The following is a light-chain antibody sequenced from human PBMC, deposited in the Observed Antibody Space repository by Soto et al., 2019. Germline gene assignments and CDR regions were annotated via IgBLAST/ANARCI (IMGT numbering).Light chain of an antibody. CDR3: QSYDSSNVV. Sequence: NFMLTQPHSVSESPGKTVTISCTRSSGSIASNYVQWYQQRPGRAPTTVIYEDNQRPSGVPDRFSGSIDSSSNSASLTISGLKTEDEADYYCQSYDSSNVVFGGGTKLPVL. V-gene: IGLV6-57*04. CDR2: EDN. CDR1: SGSIASNY. J-gene: IGLJ2*01.